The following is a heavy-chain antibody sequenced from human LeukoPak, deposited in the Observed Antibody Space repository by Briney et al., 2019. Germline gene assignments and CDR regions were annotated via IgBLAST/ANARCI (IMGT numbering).Heavy chain of an antibody. J-gene: IGHJ5*02. V-gene: IGHV1-2*02. CDR2: INPNSGGT. Sequence: GASVKVSCKASGGTFSSYAISWVRQAPGQGLEWMGWINPNSGGTNYAQKFQGRVTMTRDTSISTAYMELSRLRSDDTAVYYCARGLRYFDWLQLRQVQDWFDPWGQGTLVTVSS. CDR1: GGTFSSYA. D-gene: IGHD3-9*01. CDR3: ARGLRYFDWLQLRQVQDWFDP.